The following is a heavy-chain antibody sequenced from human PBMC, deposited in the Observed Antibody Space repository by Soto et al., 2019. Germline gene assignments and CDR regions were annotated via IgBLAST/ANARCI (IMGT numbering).Heavy chain of an antibody. CDR1: GGSFIGYH. Sequence: SETLSLTCAVYGGSFIGYHWCWIRHPPGKGLEWIGEIIHSGSTNYNPSLKSRVTISVDTSKNQFSLKFSSVIAADTAVYYCARGDITGWYFDYWGQGTPVTVSS. V-gene: IGHV4-34*01. J-gene: IGHJ4*02. CDR2: IIHSGST. CDR3: ARGDITGWYFDY. D-gene: IGHD6-19*01.